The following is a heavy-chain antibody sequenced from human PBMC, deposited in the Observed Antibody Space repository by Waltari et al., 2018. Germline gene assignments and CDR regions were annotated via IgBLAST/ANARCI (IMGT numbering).Heavy chain of an antibody. J-gene: IGHJ3*02. CDR2: IYTSGST. CDR1: GGSISSGSYY. Sequence: QVQLQESGPGLVKPSQTLSLTCTVSGGSISSGSYYWSWLRQPAGKGLEWIGRIYTSGSTNYNPSLKSRVTISVDTSKNQFSLKLSSVTAADTAVYYCARVSILDSSGYRDIWGQGTMVTVSS. V-gene: IGHV4-61*02. D-gene: IGHD3-22*01. CDR3: ARVSILDSSGYRDI.